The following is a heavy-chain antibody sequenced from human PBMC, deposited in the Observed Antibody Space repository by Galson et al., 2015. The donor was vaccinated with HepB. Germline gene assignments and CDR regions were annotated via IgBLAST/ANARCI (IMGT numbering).Heavy chain of an antibody. CDR3: ARAYYDFWSGYSYYFDY. D-gene: IGHD3-3*01. V-gene: IGHV4-30-4*01. Sequence: LSLTCTVSGGSISSGDYYWSWIRQPPGKGLEWIGYIYYSGSTYYNPSLKSRVTISVDTSKNQFSLKLSSVTAADTAVYYCARAYYDFWSGYSYYFDYWGQGTLVTVSS. J-gene: IGHJ4*02. CDR2: IYYSGST. CDR1: GGSISSGDYY.